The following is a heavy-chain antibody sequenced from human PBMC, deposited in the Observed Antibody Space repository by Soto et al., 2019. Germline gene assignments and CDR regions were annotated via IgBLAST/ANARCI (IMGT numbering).Heavy chain of an antibody. CDR3: AQSPDYGGNPWFDY. J-gene: IGHJ4*02. CDR2: IYYSGST. D-gene: IGHD4-17*01. Sequence: QVQLQESGPGLVKPSQTLSLTCTVSGGSISSGGYYWSWIHQHPGKGLEWIGYIYYSGSTYYNPSLKSRVTISVDTSKNQFSLKLSTVTAADTAVYYCAQSPDYGGNPWFDYWGQGTLVTVSS. V-gene: IGHV4-31*03. CDR1: GGSISSGGYY.